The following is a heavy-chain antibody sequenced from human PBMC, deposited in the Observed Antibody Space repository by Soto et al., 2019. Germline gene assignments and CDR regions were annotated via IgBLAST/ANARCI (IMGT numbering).Heavy chain of an antibody. V-gene: IGHV3-23*01. CDR1: GFTFSSYA. Sequence: PGGSLRLSCAASGFTFSSYAMSWVRQAPGKGLEWVSAISGSGGSTYYADSVKGRFTISRDNSKNTLYLQMSSLRAEDTAVYYCASASGYCSSTSCYYYYGMDVWGQGTTVTVSS. J-gene: IGHJ6*02. CDR2: ISGSGGST. D-gene: IGHD2-2*01. CDR3: ASASGYCSSTSCYYYYGMDV.